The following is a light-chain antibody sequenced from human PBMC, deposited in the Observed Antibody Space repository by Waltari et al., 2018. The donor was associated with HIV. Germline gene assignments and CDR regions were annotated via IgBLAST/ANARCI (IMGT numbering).Light chain of an antibody. CDR3: CSFAGSYIV. Sequence: QSALTPPRSVSGSPGQSVTISCPGTSSDFGAYNRFPWYHQHPGKAPKVVIYDVRERPAGVPDRFSGSKSAHTASLTISGLQADDEADYHCCSFAGSYIVFGTGTKVTVL. CDR2: DVR. J-gene: IGLJ1*01. V-gene: IGLV2-11*01. CDR1: SSDFGAYNR.